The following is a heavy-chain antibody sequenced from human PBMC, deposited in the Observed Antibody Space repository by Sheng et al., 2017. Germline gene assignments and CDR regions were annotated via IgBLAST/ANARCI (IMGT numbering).Heavy chain of an antibody. J-gene: IGHJ4*01. CDR3: AKETLRYFDH. CDR1: GFAFSRNG. Sequence: QVQLVESGGGVVQPGRSLRLSCVASGFAFSRNGMHWVRQAPGKGLEWVAIISYDGSNRYYADSVRGRFTISRDNSKNMLYLQMNGLRADDTAIYYCAKETLRYFDHWG. CDR2: ISYDGSNR. V-gene: IGHV3-30*18.